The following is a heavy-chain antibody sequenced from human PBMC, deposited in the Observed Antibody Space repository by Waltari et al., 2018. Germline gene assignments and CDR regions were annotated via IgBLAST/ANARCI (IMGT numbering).Heavy chain of an antibody. CDR3: ARVRADSGLRCLEWSEYYFDY. D-gene: IGHD3-3*01. Sequence: QVQLVQSGAEVKKPGASVKVSCKASGYTFTSYGISWVRQAPGPGLEGMGWSSAYNGNTSYAQKLQGRVTMTTDTATSTAYMELRSLRSDDTAVYCCARVRADSGLRCLEWSEYYFDYWGQGTLVTVSS. V-gene: IGHV1-18*01. CDR2: SSAYNGNT. CDR1: GYTFTSYG. J-gene: IGHJ4*02.